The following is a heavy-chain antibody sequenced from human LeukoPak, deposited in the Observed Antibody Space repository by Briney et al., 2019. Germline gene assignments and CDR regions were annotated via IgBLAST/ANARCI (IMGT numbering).Heavy chain of an antibody. CDR1: GFTFSSYA. D-gene: IGHD6-13*01. J-gene: IGHJ4*02. CDR2: ISGSGGST. CDR3: ANKVAAAAHFDY. V-gene: IGHV3-23*01. Sequence: VGSLRLSCAASGFTFSSYAMSWVRQAPGKGLEWVSAISGSGGSTYYADSVKGRFTISRDNSKNTLYLQMNSLRAEDTAVYYCANKVAAAAHFDYWGQGTLVTVSS.